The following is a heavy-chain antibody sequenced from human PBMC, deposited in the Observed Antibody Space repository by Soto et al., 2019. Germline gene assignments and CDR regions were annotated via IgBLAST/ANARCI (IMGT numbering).Heavy chain of an antibody. CDR3: ARGPSMAARPFDY. J-gene: IGHJ4*02. Sequence: PSETLSLTCAVYGGSFSGYYWSWIRQPPGKGLEWIGEINHSGSTDYNPSLKSRVTISVDTSKNQFSLKLSSVTAADTAVYYCARGPSMAARPFDYWGQGTLVTVSS. CDR1: GGSFSGYY. CDR2: INHSGST. V-gene: IGHV4-34*01. D-gene: IGHD6-6*01.